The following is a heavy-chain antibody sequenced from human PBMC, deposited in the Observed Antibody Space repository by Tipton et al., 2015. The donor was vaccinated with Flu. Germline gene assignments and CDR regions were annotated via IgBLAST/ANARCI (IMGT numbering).Heavy chain of an antibody. CDR2: INHSGST. CDR3: ARGITILGVVIPNPWFDP. J-gene: IGHJ5*02. V-gene: IGHV4-34*01. D-gene: IGHD3-3*01. Sequence: TLSLTCAVYGGSFIGHYWSWIRQPPGKGLEWIGEINHSGSTNYNPSLKSRVTISVDTSKNQFSLKLSSVTAADTAVYYCARGITILGVVIPNPWFDPWGQGTLVTVSS. CDR1: GGSFIGHY.